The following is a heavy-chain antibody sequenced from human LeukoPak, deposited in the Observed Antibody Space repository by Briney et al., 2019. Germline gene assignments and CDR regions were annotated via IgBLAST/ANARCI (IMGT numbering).Heavy chain of an antibody. CDR2: ISGSGGAT. Sequence: GGSLRLSCAASEFTFSSYAMSWVRQAPGKGLEWVSAISGSGGATYYTDSVKGRFTISRDNSKNTLYLQMNSLRAEDTAVYYCAKEFSSSWYYYFDYWGQGTLVTVSS. J-gene: IGHJ4*02. CDR1: EFTFSSYA. D-gene: IGHD6-13*01. CDR3: AKEFSSSWYYYFDY. V-gene: IGHV3-23*01.